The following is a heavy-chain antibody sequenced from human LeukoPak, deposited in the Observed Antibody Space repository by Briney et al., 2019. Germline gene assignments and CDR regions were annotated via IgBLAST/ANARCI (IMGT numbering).Heavy chain of an antibody. CDR3: ARGHLLYNWFDP. Sequence: SETLSLTCAVYGGSFSGYYRSWIRQPPGKGLEWIGEINHSGSTNYNPSLKSRVTISVDTSKNQFSLKLSSVTAADTAVYYCARGHLLYNWFDPWGQGTLVTVSS. D-gene: IGHD2-2*01. CDR1: GGSFSGYY. CDR2: INHSGST. J-gene: IGHJ5*02. V-gene: IGHV4-34*01.